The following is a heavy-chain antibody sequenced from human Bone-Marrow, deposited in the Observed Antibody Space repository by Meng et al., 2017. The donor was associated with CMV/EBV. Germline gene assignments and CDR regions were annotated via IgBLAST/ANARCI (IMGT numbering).Heavy chain of an antibody. J-gene: IGHJ3*02. Sequence: GESLKISCAASGFTFSSYAMSWVRQAPGKGLEWVAFIRYDGSNKYYADSVKGRFTISRDNSKNTLYLQMNSLRAEDTAVYYCAKDPLRYCSSTSCYTILEDAFDIWGQGTMVTVSS. D-gene: IGHD2-2*02. V-gene: IGHV3-30*02. CDR2: IRYDGSNK. CDR3: AKDPLRYCSSTSCYTILEDAFDI. CDR1: GFTFSSYA.